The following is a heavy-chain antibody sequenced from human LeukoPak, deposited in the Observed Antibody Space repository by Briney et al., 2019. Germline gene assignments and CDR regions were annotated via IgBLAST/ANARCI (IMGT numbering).Heavy chain of an antibody. CDR2: IYYSGST. Sequence: PSETLSLTCTVSGGSVSSSSYYWGGIRQPPGKGLEWIGSIYYSGSTYYNPSLKSRVTISVDTSKNHFSRKLGSVTAAYTAVYYCARLFRSGYYYFDYWGQGTLVTVSS. J-gene: IGHJ4*02. CDR3: ARLFRSGYYYFDY. CDR1: GGSVSSSSYY. D-gene: IGHD3-22*01. V-gene: IGHV4-39*02.